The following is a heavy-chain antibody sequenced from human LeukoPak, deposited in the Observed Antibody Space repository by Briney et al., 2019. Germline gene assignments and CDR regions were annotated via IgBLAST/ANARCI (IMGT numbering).Heavy chain of an antibody. J-gene: IGHJ4*02. D-gene: IGHD3-22*01. CDR3: ARLGSSYYDSSGYLTGDYLDY. CDR1: GYTFTSYG. CDR2: ISAYNGNT. V-gene: IGHV1-18*01. Sequence: ASVKVSCKASGYTFTSYGISWVRQAPGQGLEWMGWISAYNGNTNYAQKLQGRVTMTTDTSTSTAYMELRSLRSDDTAVYYCARLGSSYYDSSGYLTGDYLDYWGQGTLVTVSS.